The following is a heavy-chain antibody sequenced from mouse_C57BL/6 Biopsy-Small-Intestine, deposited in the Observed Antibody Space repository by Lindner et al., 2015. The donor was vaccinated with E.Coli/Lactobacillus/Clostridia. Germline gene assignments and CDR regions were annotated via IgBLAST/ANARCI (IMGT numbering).Heavy chain of an antibody. V-gene: IGHV1-18*01. D-gene: IGHD1-1*01. CDR3: ATRNKWNQYYYYYYGMDV. CDR1: IHLTELS. Sequence: SVKVSCKFRIHLTELSMYWVRQAPGKGLEWMGGFDPEDGETIYAQKFQGRVTMTEDTSTDTAYMELSSLRSEDTAVYYCATRNKWNQYYYYYYGMDVWGQGTTVTVSS. J-gene: IGHJ4*01. CDR2: FDPEDGET.